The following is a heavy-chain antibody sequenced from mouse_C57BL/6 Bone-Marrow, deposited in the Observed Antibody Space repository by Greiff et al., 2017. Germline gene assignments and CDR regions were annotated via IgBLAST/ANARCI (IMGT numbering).Heavy chain of an antibody. V-gene: IGHV5-15*01. D-gene: IGHD4-1*01. J-gene: IGHJ4*01. Sequence: EVKLMESGGGLVQPGGSLKLSCAASGFTCSDYGMAWVRQAPRKGPEWVAFISNLAYSIYYADTVTGRFTISRENAKNTLYLEMSSLRSEDTAMYYCARQGLGAMDYWGQGTSVIVSS. CDR2: ISNLAYSI. CDR1: GFTCSDYG. CDR3: ARQGLGAMDY.